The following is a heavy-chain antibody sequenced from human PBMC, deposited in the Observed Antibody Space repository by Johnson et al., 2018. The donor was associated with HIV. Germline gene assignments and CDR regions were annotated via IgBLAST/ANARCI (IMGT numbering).Heavy chain of an antibody. D-gene: IGHD1-1*01. Sequence: VQLVESGGGVVQPGRSLRLSCTASRFTFSNYDMHWDRQAPGKGLEWVAVRSYDGSNKYYADSVKGRFTISRDNSKNTMYMQMNSLRAEETAVYYCASRYTVDAFDIWGHGTMVTVSS. CDR2: RSYDGSNK. CDR1: RFTFSNYD. J-gene: IGHJ3*02. V-gene: IGHV3-30*04. CDR3: ASRYTVDAFDI.